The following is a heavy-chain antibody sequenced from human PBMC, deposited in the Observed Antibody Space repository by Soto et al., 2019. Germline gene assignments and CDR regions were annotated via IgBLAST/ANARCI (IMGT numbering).Heavy chain of an antibody. Sequence: QVQLVQSGAEVKKPGASVKVSCKTSGYTFTSYAISWVRQAPGLGLEWMGWISAYNGNTHYAQKLQGRVTMTTDTSTSTAYMELRSLRSDDTAVYYCARAIEYSRDSYYFDYWGQGTLVTVSS. CDR3: ARAIEYSRDSYYFDY. V-gene: IGHV1-18*01. CDR2: ISAYNGNT. J-gene: IGHJ4*02. D-gene: IGHD6-6*01. CDR1: GYTFTSYA.